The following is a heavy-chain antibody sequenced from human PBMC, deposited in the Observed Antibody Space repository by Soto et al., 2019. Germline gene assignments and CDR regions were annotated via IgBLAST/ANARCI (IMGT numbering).Heavy chain of an antibody. J-gene: IGHJ4*02. V-gene: IGHV1-69*01. CDR2: IIPIFGTA. D-gene: IGHD3-22*01. CDR3: ARAKRDYYDSSGYYFLDY. CDR1: GGTFSSYA. Sequence: QVQLVQSGAEVKKPGSSVKVSCKASGGTFSSYAISWVRQAPGQGLEWMGGIIPIFGTANYAQKFQGRVTITADESTSTAYMELSSLRSEDTVVYYCARAKRDYYDSSGYYFLDYWGQGTLVTVSS.